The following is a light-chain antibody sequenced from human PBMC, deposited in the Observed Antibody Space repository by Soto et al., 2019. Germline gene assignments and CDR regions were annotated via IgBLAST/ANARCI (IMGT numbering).Light chain of an antibody. V-gene: IGLV1-40*01. CDR1: GASIGTGYD. Sequence: QSVLTQPPSLSGSPGQSGTSSCTWGGASIGTGYDVHWYQHLPGTAPKLLIFANNNRPSGVPDRFSGSKSGTSASLAITGLQAEDEADYYCQSYDSSLSGYVFGTGTKVTVL. J-gene: IGLJ1*01. CDR2: ANN. CDR3: QSYDSSLSGYV.